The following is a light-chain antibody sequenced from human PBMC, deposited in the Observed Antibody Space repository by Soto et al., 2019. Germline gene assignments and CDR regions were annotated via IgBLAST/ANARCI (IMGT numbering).Light chain of an antibody. CDR1: QNISTN. Sequence: DIQMTQSPSSLSAFVVDRVTITFRASQNISTNLNWYQQKPGKAPKLVIYVASSLQSGVPSRFSGGGSGTDFTLTISSLQPEDFATYFCQQSYKTPTTFGGGTKVDI. CDR2: VAS. V-gene: IGKV1-39*01. CDR3: QQSYKTPTT. J-gene: IGKJ4*01.